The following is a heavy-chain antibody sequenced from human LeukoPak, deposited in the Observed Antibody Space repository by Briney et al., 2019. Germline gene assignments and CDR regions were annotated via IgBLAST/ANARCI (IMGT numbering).Heavy chain of an antibody. CDR1: GFTVSSNY. CDR2: IYSGGST. J-gene: IGHJ5*02. Sequence: AGGSLRLSCAASGFTVSSNYMSWVRQAPGKGLEWVSIIYSGGSTYYADSVKGRFTISRDKSKNTLYLQMNSLRAEDTAVYYCASGYSTSSAGFDPWGQGTLVTVPS. V-gene: IGHV3-66*01. CDR3: ASGYSTSSAGFDP. D-gene: IGHD6-13*01.